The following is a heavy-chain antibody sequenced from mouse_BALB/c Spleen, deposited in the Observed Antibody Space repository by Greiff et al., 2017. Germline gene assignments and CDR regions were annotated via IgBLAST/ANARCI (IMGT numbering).Heavy chain of an antibody. CDR2: ISSGGGST. CDR3: ARDRTGTHFDY. V-gene: IGHV5-12-1*01. Sequence: EVKVVESGGGLVKPGGSLKLSCAASGFAFSSYDMSWVRQTPEKRLEWVAYISSGGGSTYYPDTVKGRFTISRDNAKNTLYLQMSSLKSEDTAMYYCARDRTGTHFDYWGQGTTLTVSS. J-gene: IGHJ2*01. CDR1: GFAFSSYD. D-gene: IGHD4-1*01.